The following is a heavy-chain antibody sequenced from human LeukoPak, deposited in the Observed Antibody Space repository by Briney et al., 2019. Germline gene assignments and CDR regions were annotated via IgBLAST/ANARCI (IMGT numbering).Heavy chain of an antibody. V-gene: IGHV3-23*01. J-gene: IGHJ4*02. Sequence: GGSLRLSCAASGFTFSSYAMIWVRQAPGQGLEWVSGISGSGVNTYYADSVKGRFTISRDNSKNTVYLQMNSLRAEDTAVYYCAKEWAGGGDGYSGFDYWGREPWSPSPQ. CDR1: GFTFSSYA. CDR2: ISGSGVNT. CDR3: AKEWAGGGDGYSGFDY. D-gene: IGHD5-24*01.